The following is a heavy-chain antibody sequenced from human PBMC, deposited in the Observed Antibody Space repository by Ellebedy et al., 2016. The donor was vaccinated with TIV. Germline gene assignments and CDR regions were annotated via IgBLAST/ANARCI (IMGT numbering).Heavy chain of an antibody. D-gene: IGHD2-2*01. V-gene: IGHV4-39*01. Sequence: SETLSLTXTVSGGSISSSSYYWGWIRQPPGKGLEWIGSIYYSGSTYYNPSLKSRVTISVDTSKNQFSLKLSSVTAADTAVYYCRGGLLPAAPLDYWGQGTLVTVSS. J-gene: IGHJ4*02. CDR2: IYYSGST. CDR3: RGGLLPAAPLDY. CDR1: GGSISSSSYY.